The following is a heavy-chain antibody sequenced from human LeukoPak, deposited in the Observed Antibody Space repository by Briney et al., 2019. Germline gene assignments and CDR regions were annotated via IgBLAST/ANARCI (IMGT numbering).Heavy chain of an antibody. Sequence: GGSLRLSCAASGFTFSSYSMNWVRQAPGKGLEWVSYISSSSSTIYYADSVKGRFTISRDNSKNTLYLQMNSLRAEDTAVYYCAKITMIVVVNSLDYWGQGTLVTVSS. D-gene: IGHD3-22*01. CDR3: AKITMIVVVNSLDY. CDR2: ISSSSSTI. CDR1: GFTFSSYS. J-gene: IGHJ4*02. V-gene: IGHV3-48*01.